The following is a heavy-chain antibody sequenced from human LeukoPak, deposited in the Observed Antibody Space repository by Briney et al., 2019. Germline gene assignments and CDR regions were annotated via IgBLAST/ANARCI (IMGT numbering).Heavy chain of an antibody. J-gene: IGHJ4*02. CDR1: GFTFSSYS. V-gene: IGHV3-21*01. CDR2: ISSRSSYI. D-gene: IGHD6-6*01. CDR3: ARDSSDFDY. Sequence: GGSLRLSCAASGFTFSSYSMNWVRQAPGKGLEWVSSISSRSSYIYYADSVKGRFTISRDNAKNSLYLQVNSLRAEDTAVYYCARDSSDFDYWGQGTLVTVSS.